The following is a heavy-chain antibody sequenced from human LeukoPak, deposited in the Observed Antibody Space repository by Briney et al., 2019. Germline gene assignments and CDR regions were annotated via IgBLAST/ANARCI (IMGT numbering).Heavy chain of an antibody. CDR2: INHSGST. V-gene: IGHV4-34*01. Sequence: PSETLSLTCAVYGGSFSGYYWSWIRQPPGKGLEWIGEINHSGSTNYNPSLKSRVTISVDTSKNQFSLKLSSVTAADTAVYYCARQRFYYDSSGCYYAGVFDYWGQGTLVTVSS. D-gene: IGHD3-22*01. CDR1: GGSFSGYY. J-gene: IGHJ4*02. CDR3: ARQRFYYDSSGCYYAGVFDY.